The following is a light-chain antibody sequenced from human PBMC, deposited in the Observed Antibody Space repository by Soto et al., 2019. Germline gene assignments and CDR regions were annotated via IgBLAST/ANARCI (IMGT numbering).Light chain of an antibody. CDR2: GAS. V-gene: IGKV1-17*01. Sequence: DIQLTQSPSSLSASVGDRVSFTCRASQGIRNDLAWFQQKAGKAPRRLRYGASSLQSGVPNRFSGSGSGTEFTLTIDSLQPEDFAVYYCLQYNDYPRTFGQGTKVDIK. CDR1: QGIRND. J-gene: IGKJ1*01. CDR3: LQYNDYPRT.